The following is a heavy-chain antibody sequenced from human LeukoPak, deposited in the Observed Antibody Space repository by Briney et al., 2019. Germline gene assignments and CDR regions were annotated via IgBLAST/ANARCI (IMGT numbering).Heavy chain of an antibody. V-gene: IGHV1-2*04. CDR1: GGTFSSYA. CDR2: INPNSGGT. D-gene: IGHD1-20*01. Sequence: ASVKVSCKASGGTFSSYAISWVRQAPGQGLEWMGWINPNSGGTNYAQKFQGWVTMTRDTSISTAYMEPSRLRSDDTAVYYCATCITGTTANDAFDIWGQGTMVTVSS. CDR3: ATCITGTTANDAFDI. J-gene: IGHJ3*02.